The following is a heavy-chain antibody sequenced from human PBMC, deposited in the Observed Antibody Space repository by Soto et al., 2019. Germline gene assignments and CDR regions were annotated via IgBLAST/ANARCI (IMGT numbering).Heavy chain of an antibody. CDR3: ARHRPLLWFGELLGWFDP. J-gene: IGHJ5*02. Sequence: QLQLQESGPGLVKPSETLSLTCTVSGGSISSSSYYWGWIRQPPGKGLEWIGSIYYSGSTYYNPSLKSRVTLSVDTSKNQFSLKLSSVTAADTAVYYCARHRPLLWFGELLGWFDPWGQGTLVTVSS. CDR1: GGSISSSSYY. CDR2: IYYSGST. V-gene: IGHV4-39*01. D-gene: IGHD3-10*01.